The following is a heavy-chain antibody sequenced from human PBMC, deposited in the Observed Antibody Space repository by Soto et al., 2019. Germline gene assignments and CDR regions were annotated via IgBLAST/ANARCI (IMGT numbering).Heavy chain of an antibody. V-gene: IGHV4-59*08. Sequence: SETLSLTCTVSGGSIRSYYWSWIRLPPGKGLEWIGYIYYSESTDYNPSLKSRVTISVDASKNQFSLNLSSVTAADTAVYYCARHYLYSGYGAYDYYGMDVWGQGTTVTVSS. CDR1: GGSIRSYY. J-gene: IGHJ6*02. CDR2: IYYSEST. CDR3: ARHYLYSGYGAYDYYGMDV. D-gene: IGHD5-12*01.